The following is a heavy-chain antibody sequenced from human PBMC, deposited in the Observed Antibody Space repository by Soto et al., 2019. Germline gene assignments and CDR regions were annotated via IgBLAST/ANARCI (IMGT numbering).Heavy chain of an antibody. J-gene: IGHJ3*02. CDR2: IRSKPNSYAT. CDR3: TRWELGATYAFDI. Sequence: EVQLVESGGGLVQPGGSLKLSCAASGFTFSGSAMHWVRQASGKGLELVGRIRSKPNSYATAYAASVKGRFIISRDDSKNTAYLQMNSLKIEDTAVYYCTRWELGATYAFDIWGRGTMVTVSS. CDR1: GFTFSGSA. D-gene: IGHD1-26*01. V-gene: IGHV3-73*01.